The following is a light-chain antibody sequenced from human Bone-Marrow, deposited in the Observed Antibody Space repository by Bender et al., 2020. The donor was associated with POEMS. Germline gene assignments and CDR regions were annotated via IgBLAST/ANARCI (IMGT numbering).Light chain of an antibody. CDR1: DSNFGGNN. J-gene: IGLJ2*01. V-gene: IGLV1-47*02. CDR2: SNY. Sequence: QSVLTQPPSASGTPGQSVIISCSGTDSNFGGNNVNWYQHLPGTAPRLVVYSNYQRPSGVSNRFSGSKSGTSAYLAISGLRSEDEADYYCAAWDDSLRGVVFGGGTKLTVL. CDR3: AAWDDSLRGVV.